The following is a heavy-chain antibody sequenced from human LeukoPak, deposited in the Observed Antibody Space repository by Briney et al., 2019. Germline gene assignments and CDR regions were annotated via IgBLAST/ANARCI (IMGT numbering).Heavy chain of an antibody. Sequence: SETLSLTCTVPGGSISSSSYYWGWIRQPPGKGLEWIGSIYYSGSTYYNPSLKSRVTISVDTSKNQFSLKLSSVTAADTAVYYCARTEILEMATIGGVRYWYFDLWGRGALVTVSS. J-gene: IGHJ2*01. CDR2: IYYSGST. CDR1: GGSISSSSYY. V-gene: IGHV4-39*07. D-gene: IGHD5-24*01. CDR3: ARTEILEMATIGGVRYWYFDL.